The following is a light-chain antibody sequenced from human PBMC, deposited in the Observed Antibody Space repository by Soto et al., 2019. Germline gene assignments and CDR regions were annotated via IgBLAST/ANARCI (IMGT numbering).Light chain of an antibody. Sequence: EIVLTQSPATLSLSPGERATLSCRASQSVGSWLAWYQQKPGQPPRLLIYDVSNRATGIPARFSGSGSGTDFTLTISSLAPEDFAVYYCQQRHWPWTFGQGTTVEVK. CDR2: DVS. J-gene: IGKJ1*01. CDR3: QQRHWPWT. V-gene: IGKV3-11*01. CDR1: QSVGSW.